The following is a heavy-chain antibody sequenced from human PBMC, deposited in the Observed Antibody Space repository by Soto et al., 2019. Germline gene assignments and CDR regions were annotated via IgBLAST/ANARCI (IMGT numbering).Heavy chain of an antibody. CDR2: INPSGSST. CDR3: ARDRGSSSSDYYYGMDV. CDR1: GYTFTSYY. D-gene: IGHD6-6*01. J-gene: IGHJ6*02. V-gene: IGHV1-46*01. Sequence: GASVKVSCKASGYTFTSYYMRWVRQAPGQGLEWMGIINPSGSSTSYAQKFQGRVTMTRDTSTSTVYMELSSLRSEDTAVYYCARDRGSSSSDYYYGMDVWGQGTTVTVSS.